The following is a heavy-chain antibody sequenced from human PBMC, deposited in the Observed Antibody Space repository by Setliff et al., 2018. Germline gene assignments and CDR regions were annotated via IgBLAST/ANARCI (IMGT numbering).Heavy chain of an antibody. J-gene: IGHJ6*03. D-gene: IGHD2-2*01. CDR2: TIPIFGTT. CDR3: VREGVGSRSSTDYRYYMDV. V-gene: IGHV1-69*05. Sequence: ASVQVSCKASGGTFSSYGISWVRQAPGQGLEWMGGTIPIFGTTDYAQKFRGRVTIITDESTSTAFMQLSSLRSEDTAVYYCVREGVGSRSSTDYRYYMDVWGKGTTVTVSS. CDR1: GGTFSSYG.